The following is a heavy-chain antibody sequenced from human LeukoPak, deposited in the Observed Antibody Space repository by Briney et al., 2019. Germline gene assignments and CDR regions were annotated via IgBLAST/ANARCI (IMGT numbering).Heavy chain of an antibody. J-gene: IGHJ4*02. Sequence: GGSLRLSSAASGFTFSSYGMHWVRQAPGKGLEWVAVISYDGSNKYYADSVKGRFTISRDNSKNTLYLQMNSLRAEDTAVYYCAKGRCSSTSCYPNYFDYWGQGTLVTVSS. CDR2: ISYDGSNK. CDR3: AKGRCSSTSCYPNYFDY. D-gene: IGHD2-2*01. V-gene: IGHV3-30*18. CDR1: GFTFSSYG.